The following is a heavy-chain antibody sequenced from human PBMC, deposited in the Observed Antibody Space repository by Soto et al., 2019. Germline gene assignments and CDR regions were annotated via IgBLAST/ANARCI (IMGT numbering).Heavy chain of an antibody. V-gene: IGHV3-23*01. CDR1: GFTFSNHA. D-gene: IGHD6-19*01. CDR2: ITDNAGRT. CDR3: ARVGSKSSGWYGRIKRMYYFDY. J-gene: IGHJ4*02. Sequence: HPGGSLRLSCAASGFTFSNHAMSWVRQAPGKGLEWVSAITDNAGRTYYADSVKGRFAISRDNSENTLYLHMNNLRAEDTALYYCARVGSKSSGWYGRIKRMYYFDYWGQGTLVTVSS.